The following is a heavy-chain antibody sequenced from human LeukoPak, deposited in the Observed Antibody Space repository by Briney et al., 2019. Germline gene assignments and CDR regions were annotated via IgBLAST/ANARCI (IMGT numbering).Heavy chain of an antibody. V-gene: IGHV4-34*01. Sequence: SEALSLTCAVYGGSFSGYYCSWLRQPPGKGLEWIGEINHSGSTNYNPSLKSRLTISVDTSKNQFSLKLSSVTAADTAVYYCARSLRSSWYSGYWGQGTLVTVSS. D-gene: IGHD6-13*01. J-gene: IGHJ4*02. CDR3: ARSLRSSWYSGY. CDR1: GGSFSGYY. CDR2: INHSGST.